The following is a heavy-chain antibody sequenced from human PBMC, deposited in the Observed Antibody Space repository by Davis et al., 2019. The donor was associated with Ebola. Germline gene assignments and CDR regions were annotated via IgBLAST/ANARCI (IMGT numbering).Heavy chain of an antibody. Sequence: AASVKVSCKASGYTFTGYYLHWVRQAPGQGLEWMGRINPDNGGTNYAQKFQGRVTMTRDTSITTAYLELSRLKSDDTAVYYCATLLSQQLGTDYWGQGALVTISS. CDR3: ATLLSQQLGTDY. CDR2: INPDNGGT. D-gene: IGHD6-6*01. V-gene: IGHV1-2*06. J-gene: IGHJ4*02. CDR1: GYTFTGYY.